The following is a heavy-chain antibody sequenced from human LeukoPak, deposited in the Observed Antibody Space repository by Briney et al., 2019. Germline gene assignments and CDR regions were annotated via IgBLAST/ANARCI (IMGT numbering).Heavy chain of an antibody. Sequence: GGSLRLSCAASGFTFSSYAMSWVRQAPGKGLEWVSAISGSGGSTYYADSVKGRFTISRDNSKNTLYLQMNSLRAEDTAVYYCAKDLYCSSTSCPWGWFDPWGQGTLVTVSP. CDR3: AKDLYCSSTSCPWGWFDP. CDR2: ISGSGGST. V-gene: IGHV3-23*01. D-gene: IGHD2-2*01. J-gene: IGHJ5*02. CDR1: GFTFSSYA.